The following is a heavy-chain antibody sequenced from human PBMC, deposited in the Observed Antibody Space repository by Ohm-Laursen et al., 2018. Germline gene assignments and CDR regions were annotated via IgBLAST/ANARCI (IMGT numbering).Heavy chain of an antibody. CDR3: ARYGYGDYDFWFDP. CDR2: IYPGDSDT. CDR1: GYRFTSYW. V-gene: IGHV5-51*01. Sequence: GEPLRIPCKGPGYRFTSYWIGWVRQMPGKGLEWMGIIYPGDSDTRYSPSFQGQVTISADKSISTAYLQWSSLKASDTAMYYCARYGYGDYDFWFDPWGQGTLVTVSS. D-gene: IGHD4-17*01. J-gene: IGHJ5*02.